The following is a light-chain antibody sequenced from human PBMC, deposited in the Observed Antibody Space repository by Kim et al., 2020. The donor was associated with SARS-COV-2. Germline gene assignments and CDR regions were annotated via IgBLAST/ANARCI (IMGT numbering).Light chain of an antibody. CDR2: GNT. CDR1: NSNIGAGYD. CDR3: QSFDTSLRGV. Sequence: QSVLTQPPSVSGAPGQRVTISCTGNNSNIGAGYDVHWYKQLPGTAPKLLIYGNTNRPSGVPDRFSGSKSGTSASLAITGLQPEDEADYYCQSFDTSLRGVFGGGTEVTVL. V-gene: IGLV1-40*01. J-gene: IGLJ2*01.